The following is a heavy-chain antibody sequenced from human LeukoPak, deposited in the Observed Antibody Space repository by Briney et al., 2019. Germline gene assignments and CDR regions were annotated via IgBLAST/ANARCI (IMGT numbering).Heavy chain of an antibody. CDR2: IWYDGSDK. D-gene: IGHD6-19*01. J-gene: IGHJ4*02. CDR3: ARDLGSSGFFDY. Sequence: GRSLRLSCVASGFNFGSYGMHWVRQAPGKGLEWVAIIWYDGSDKYYADSVKGRFTISRDNSRNTLYLQMNSLRAEDTAVYYCARDLGSSGFFDYWGQGTLVTVSP. CDR1: GFNFGSYG. V-gene: IGHV3-33*01.